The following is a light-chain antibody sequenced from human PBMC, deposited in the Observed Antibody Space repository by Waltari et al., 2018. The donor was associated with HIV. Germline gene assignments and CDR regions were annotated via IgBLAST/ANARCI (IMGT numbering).Light chain of an antibody. CDR1: QSVTSN. Sequence: EIVMTQSPGTLSVSPGERATLPCRASQSVTSNLAWYQQKPGQAPRLLIYGASTRATGIPARFSGSGSGTEFTLTISSVQSEDSAVYYCQQYHDWPPITFGRGTKLQIK. CDR2: GAS. V-gene: IGKV3-15*01. CDR3: QQYHDWPPIT. J-gene: IGKJ2*01.